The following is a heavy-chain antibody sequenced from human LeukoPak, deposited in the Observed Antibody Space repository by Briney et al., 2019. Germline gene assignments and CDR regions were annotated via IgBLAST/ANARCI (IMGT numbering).Heavy chain of an antibody. CDR2: TSYRSKWYN. CDR1: GDSVSNNSAA. J-gene: IGHJ4*02. Sequence: SLTLSLTCVISGDSVSNNSAAWNWIRQSPSRGLEWLGRTSYRSKWYNDSAVSVKSRITINPDTSKNQFSLQLNSVTPEDTAVYYCARDGGRYPDNWGQGTLVTVSS. V-gene: IGHV6-1*01. CDR3: ARDGGRYPDN. D-gene: IGHD2-15*01.